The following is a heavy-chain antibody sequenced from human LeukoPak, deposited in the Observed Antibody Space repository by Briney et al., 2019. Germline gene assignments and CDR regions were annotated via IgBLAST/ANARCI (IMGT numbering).Heavy chain of an antibody. D-gene: IGHD3-10*01. Sequence: PGAALDTSWKCSGSFFTSYWIGWVRPTPGKGLGWMWIIYPGDSDTRDSPSFEGQVTISADKSISTAYLQWSSLRASDTAMYYCARRYYYGSGSYWFDYWGQGTRVTVSS. V-gene: IGHV5-51*01. CDR2: IYPGDSDT. CDR3: ARRYYYGSGSYWFDY. J-gene: IGHJ4*02. CDR1: GSFFTSYW.